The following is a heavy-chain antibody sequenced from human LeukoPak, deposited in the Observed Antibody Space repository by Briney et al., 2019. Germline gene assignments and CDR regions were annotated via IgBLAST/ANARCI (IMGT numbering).Heavy chain of an antibody. CDR3: ARDMGYDSSGYYSYDAFDI. J-gene: IGHJ3*02. V-gene: IGHV4-4*07. CDR1: GGSISSYY. D-gene: IGHD3-22*01. CDR2: IYTSGGT. Sequence: SETLSLTCTVSGGSISSYYWSWIRQPAGKGLEWIARIYTSGGTNYNPSLKSRVTMSVDTSKNQFSLKLSSVTAADTAVYYCARDMGYDSSGYYSYDAFDIWGQGTMVTVSS.